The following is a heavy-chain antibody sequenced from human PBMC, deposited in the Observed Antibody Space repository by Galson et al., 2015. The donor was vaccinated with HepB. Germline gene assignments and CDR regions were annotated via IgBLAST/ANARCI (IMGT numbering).Heavy chain of an antibody. V-gene: IGHV3-15*01. CDR3: ATLTMIIVHNDY. J-gene: IGHJ4*02. D-gene: IGHD3-22*01. Sequence: SLRLSCAASGFTLSDAWMSWVRLALGKGLEWVGRIKNKADGGTTDYAAPVKGRFTISRDDSKNTLYLQMNSLKTEDTAVYYCATLTMIIVHNDYWGQGTLVTVSS. CDR1: GFTLSDAW. CDR2: IKNKADGGTT.